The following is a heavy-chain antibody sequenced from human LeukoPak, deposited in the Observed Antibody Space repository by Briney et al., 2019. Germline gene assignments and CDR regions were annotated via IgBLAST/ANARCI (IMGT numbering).Heavy chain of an antibody. Sequence: SETLSLTCTVSGGSISSYYWSWIRQPPGKGLEWIGYIYYSGSTNYNPSLKSRATISVDTSKNQFSLKLSSVTAADTAVYYCARAPGAYDFWSGYYYYMDVWGKGTTVTVSS. CDR2: IYYSGST. D-gene: IGHD3-3*01. J-gene: IGHJ6*03. V-gene: IGHV4-59*01. CDR3: ARAPGAYDFWSGYYYYMDV. CDR1: GGSISSYY.